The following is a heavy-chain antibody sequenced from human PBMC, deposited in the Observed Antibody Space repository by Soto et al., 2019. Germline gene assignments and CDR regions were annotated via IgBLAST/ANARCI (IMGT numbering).Heavy chain of an antibody. D-gene: IGHD2-2*01. CDR2: IKSKTDGGTT. V-gene: IGHV3-15*07. CDR3: TTDLKGYCSSTSCYAFDY. CDR1: GFTFSNAW. J-gene: IGHJ4*02. Sequence: EVQLVESGGGLVKPGGSLRLSCAASGFTFSNAWMNWVRQAPGKGLEWVGRIKSKTDGGTTDYAAPVKGRFTISRDDSKNTLYLQMNSLNTEDTAVYYCTTDLKGYCSSTSCYAFDYWGQGTLVTVSS.